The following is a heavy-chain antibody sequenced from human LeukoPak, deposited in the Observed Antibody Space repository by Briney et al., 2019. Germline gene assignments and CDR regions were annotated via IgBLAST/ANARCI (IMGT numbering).Heavy chain of an antibody. CDR1: GGSISSGSYY. Sequence: SETLSLTCTVSGGSISSGSYYWSWIRQPAGKGLEWIGRIYTSGSTNYNPSLKSRVTISLDTSKNQFSLKLNSVTAADTAVSYCARRGSYGSGSQPYYFDYWGQGTLVTVSS. V-gene: IGHV4-61*02. J-gene: IGHJ4*02. CDR3: ARRGSYGSGSQPYYFDY. D-gene: IGHD3-10*01. CDR2: IYTSGST.